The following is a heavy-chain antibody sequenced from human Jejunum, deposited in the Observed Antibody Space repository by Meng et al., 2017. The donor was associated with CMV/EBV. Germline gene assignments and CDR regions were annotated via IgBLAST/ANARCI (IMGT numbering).Heavy chain of an antibody. D-gene: IGHD6-6*01. CDR2: IKQDGSEK. J-gene: IGHJ4*02. CDR1: ELTFSTFW. V-gene: IGHV3-7*01. CDR3: ATTSGSSY. Sequence: SLSFASSELTFSTFWMSWFRQAPGKGLEWVAHIKQDGSEKYYVDSVKGRFTISRDNTENSLFLQMNTLRAEDTAVYYCATTSGSSYWGQGALVTVSS.